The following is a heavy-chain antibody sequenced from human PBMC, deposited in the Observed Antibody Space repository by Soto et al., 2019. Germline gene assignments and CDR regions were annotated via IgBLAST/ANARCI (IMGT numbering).Heavy chain of an antibody. J-gene: IGHJ5*02. CDR2: RAEDGGVG. V-gene: IGHV3-20*04. CDR1: GFSFSSYA. D-gene: IGHD3-9*01. CDR3: VRHRVSDMLTGAFDP. Sequence: PGGSLRLSCAGSGFSFSSYAMHWVRQAPGEGLDLLRPRAEDGGVGEYGGSGKGRYQNSRNNAKKSLYLQMNSLRAEDTALYYCVRHRVSDMLTGAFDPWGQGIMVTVSS.